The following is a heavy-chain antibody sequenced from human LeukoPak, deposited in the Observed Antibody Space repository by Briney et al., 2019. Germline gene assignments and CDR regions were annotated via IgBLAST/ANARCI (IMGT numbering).Heavy chain of an antibody. CDR3: ARHGGQGAPYYDFWSGSYYYYGMDV. D-gene: IGHD3-3*01. CDR2: IYYSGNT. Sequence: PSETLSLTCTVSGGSTSSYYWSWIRQPPGKGLEWIGYIYYSGNTNYNPSLKSRVTISVDTSKNQFSLKLSSVTAADTAVYYCARHGGQGAPYYDFWSGSYYYYGMDVWGQGTTVTVSS. V-gene: IGHV4-59*08. J-gene: IGHJ6*02. CDR1: GGSTSSYY.